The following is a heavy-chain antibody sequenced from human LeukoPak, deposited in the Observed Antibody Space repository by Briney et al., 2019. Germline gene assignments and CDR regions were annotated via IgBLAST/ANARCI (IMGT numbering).Heavy chain of an antibody. Sequence: GSLRLSCAASGFTFSSYWMSWVRQAPGEGLEWVSSISSSSSYIYYANSVKGRFTISRDNAKNSLYLQMNSLRAEDTAVYYCARADGSGSYWGYYYYYMDVWGKGTTVTVSS. D-gene: IGHD3-10*01. CDR2: ISSSSSYI. CDR1: GFTFSSYW. CDR3: ARADGSGSYWGYYYYYMDV. J-gene: IGHJ6*03. V-gene: IGHV3-21*01.